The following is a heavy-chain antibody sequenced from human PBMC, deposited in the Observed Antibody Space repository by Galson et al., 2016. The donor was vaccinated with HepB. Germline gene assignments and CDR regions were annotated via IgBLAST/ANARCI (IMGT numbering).Heavy chain of an antibody. CDR3: AKAEMTTVTRFEH. Sequence: SLRLSCAASGISFSSYAMSWVRQAPGKGLEWVSAIRGSGGTTYYAGSVKGRFTISRDNSKNTLYLQMNSLRVEDTAIYYCAKAEMTTVTRFEHWGQGTLVTVSP. V-gene: IGHV3-23*01. CDR2: IRGSGGTT. CDR1: GISFSSYA. D-gene: IGHD4-17*01. J-gene: IGHJ4*02.